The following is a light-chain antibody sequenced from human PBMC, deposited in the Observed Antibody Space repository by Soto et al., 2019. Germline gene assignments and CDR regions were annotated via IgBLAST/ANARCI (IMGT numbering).Light chain of an antibody. CDR2: AAS. CDR3: QRGYNPPFT. J-gene: IGKJ3*01. CDR1: QTISSY. V-gene: IGKV1-39*01. Sequence: DIQMTQSPSSLSASVGDRVTITCRASQTISSYLNWYQQRPGEAPKLLIYAASSLQTGVPSRFSGTGSGTDFTLTISSLQPEDFATYFCQRGYNPPFTFGPGTKVDV.